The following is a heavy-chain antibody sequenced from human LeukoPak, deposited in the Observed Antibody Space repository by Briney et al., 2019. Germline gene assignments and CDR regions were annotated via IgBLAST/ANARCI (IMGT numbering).Heavy chain of an antibody. CDR1: GGSISSGGYY. D-gene: IGHD4-17*01. J-gene: IGHJ4*02. V-gene: IGHV3-23*01. CDR3: AKDTDYGDSQFDY. Sequence: PSETLSLTCTVSGGSISSGGYYWSWIRQHPGKGLEWVSAISGSGGSTYYADSVKGRFTISRDNSKNTLYLQMNSLRAEDTAVYYCAKDTDYGDSQFDYWGQGTLVTVSS. CDR2: ISGSGGST.